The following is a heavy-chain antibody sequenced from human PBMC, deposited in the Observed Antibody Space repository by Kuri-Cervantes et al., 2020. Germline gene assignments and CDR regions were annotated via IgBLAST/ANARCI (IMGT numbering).Heavy chain of an antibody. Sequence: GGSLRLSCAASGFTFSSYGMHWVRQAPGKGLEWVANIKQDGSEKYYVDSVKGRFTISRDNAKNSLYLQMNSLRAEDTAVYYCARVPTGRMVDVWGQGTMVTVSS. CDR2: IKQDGSEK. J-gene: IGHJ3*01. D-gene: IGHD1-14*01. V-gene: IGHV3-7*01. CDR1: GFTFSSYG. CDR3: ARVPTGRMVDV.